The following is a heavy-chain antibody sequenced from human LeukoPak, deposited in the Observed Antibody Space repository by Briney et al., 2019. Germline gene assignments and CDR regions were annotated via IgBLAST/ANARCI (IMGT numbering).Heavy chain of an antibody. D-gene: IGHD3-10*01. V-gene: IGHV3-66*01. Sequence: GGPLRLSCAASGFTVSSNYMSWVRQAPGKGLEWVSVIYSGGSTYYADSVKGRFTISRDNSKNTLYLQMNSLRAEDTAVYYCAREAYYYGSGSTHAFDIWGQGTMVTVSS. CDR3: AREAYYYGSGSTHAFDI. J-gene: IGHJ3*02. CDR1: GFTVSSNY. CDR2: IYSGGST.